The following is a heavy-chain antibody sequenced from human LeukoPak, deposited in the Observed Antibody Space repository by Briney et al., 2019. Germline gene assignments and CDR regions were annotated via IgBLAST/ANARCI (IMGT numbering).Heavy chain of an antibody. CDR1: GGSISSYY. Sequence: SETLSLTCTVSGGSISSYYWSWIRQPPGKGLEWIGYIYYSGSTNYNPSLESRVTISVDTSKNQFSLKLSSVTAADTAVYYCARAVWPRGLFDYWGQGTLVTVSS. CDR2: IYYSGST. D-gene: IGHD2-8*01. J-gene: IGHJ4*02. CDR3: ARAVWPRGLFDY. V-gene: IGHV4-59*01.